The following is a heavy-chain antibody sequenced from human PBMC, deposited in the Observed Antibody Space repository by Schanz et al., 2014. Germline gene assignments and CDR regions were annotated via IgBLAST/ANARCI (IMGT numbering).Heavy chain of an antibody. D-gene: IGHD6-13*01. CDR3: AREQIMAAAGLVDY. J-gene: IGHJ4*01. CDR1: GFTLSSYA. Sequence: QVQLVESGGGVVQPGRSLRLSRAAYGFTLSSYAMHWVRQAPGKGLEWVAVISNDGSIKYYADSVKGRFTISRDNSKNTLYLQMNSLRAEDTAVYYCAREQIMAAAGLVDYWGHGTLVTVSS. CDR2: ISNDGSIK. V-gene: IGHV3-30-3*01.